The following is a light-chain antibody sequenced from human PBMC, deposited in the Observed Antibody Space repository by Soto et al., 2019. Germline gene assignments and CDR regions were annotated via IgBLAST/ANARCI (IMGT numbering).Light chain of an antibody. CDR3: LQYNTFPPT. Sequence: DVQMTQSPSPLAASIGDRVTISCRASQAIGSDLAWFQHRPGTAPQRLLFAVSSRQSGVPSRFSGGGSGTDFSLVISGLQPEDFATYFCLQYNTFPPTFGQGTRVEIK. J-gene: IGKJ1*01. CDR1: QAIGSD. CDR2: AVS. V-gene: IGKV1-17*01.